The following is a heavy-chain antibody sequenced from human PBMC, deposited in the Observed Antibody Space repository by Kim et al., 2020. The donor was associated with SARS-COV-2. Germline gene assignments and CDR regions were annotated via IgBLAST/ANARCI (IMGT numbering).Heavy chain of an antibody. J-gene: IGHJ6*02. Sequence: GGSLRLSCAASGFTFSSYAMSWVRQAPGKGLEWVSAISGSGGSTYYADSVKGRFTISRDNSKNTLYLQMNSLRAEDTAVYYCANELQPWLRYFDWSIREPIYYYYGMDVWGQGTTVTVSS. CDR1: GFTFSSYA. V-gene: IGHV3-23*01. CDR2: ISGSGGST. CDR3: ANELQPWLRYFDWSIREPIYYYYGMDV. D-gene: IGHD3-9*01.